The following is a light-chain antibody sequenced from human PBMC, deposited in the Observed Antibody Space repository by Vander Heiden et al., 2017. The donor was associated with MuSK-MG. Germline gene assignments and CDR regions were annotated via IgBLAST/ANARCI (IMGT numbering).Light chain of an antibody. J-gene: IGLJ2*01. CDR1: SGHIASNY. V-gene: IGLV6-57*01. Sequence: NFMLTQPHSVSESPGKTVTISCTRSSGHIASNYVQWYQQRPASSPTIVCYEDKNRPSGVPDRFSGSIDSSSTYAHPTIAGRKAEDDSYYYCPAYNSSNVIFGGGTKLTGL. CDR2: EDK. CDR3: PAYNSSNVI.